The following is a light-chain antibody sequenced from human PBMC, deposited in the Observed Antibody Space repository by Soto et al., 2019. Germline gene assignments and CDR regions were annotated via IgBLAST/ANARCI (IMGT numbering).Light chain of an antibody. CDR2: CNN. CDR1: SSNIGSNT. Sequence: QSVLTQPPSASGTPGQRVTISCSGSSSNIGSNTVNWYQQLPGTAPKLLIYCNNQRPSGVPDRFFCSKSGTSASLAISGVQSEEEADYYCATWDDSLNGPVFGGGTKLTVL. CDR3: ATWDDSLNGPV. V-gene: IGLV1-44*01. J-gene: IGLJ2*01.